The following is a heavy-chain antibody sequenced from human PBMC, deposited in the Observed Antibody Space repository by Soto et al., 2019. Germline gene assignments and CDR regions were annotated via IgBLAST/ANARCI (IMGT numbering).Heavy chain of an antibody. J-gene: IGHJ5*02. CDR1: GCSFSDHA. D-gene: IGHD1-20*01. Sequence: GGSLRLSCAASGCSFSDHAMHGVRRAPGKGLEWVALVAHDGTSKSYADSVKGRFTISSDKSSNTLFLQMDSLDPEDPAVSYCASDTRITGIVDEIDLWGRGTMVTASS. CDR2: VAHDGTSK. CDR3: ASDTRITGIVDEIDL. V-gene: IGHV3-30*04.